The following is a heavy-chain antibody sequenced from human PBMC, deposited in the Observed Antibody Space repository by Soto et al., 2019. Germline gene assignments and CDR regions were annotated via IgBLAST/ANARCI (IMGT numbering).Heavy chain of an antibody. D-gene: IGHD2-21*01. CDR2: VKREIDGATT. V-gene: IGHV3-15*01. CDR3: TTDPIRDY. Sequence: PGGSLRLSCAPSESALSNFWMSWLRQAPGKGLEWVGRVKREIDGATTYYAAPVKGRFIISRDDSKNTVYLQINSLRTEDTGVYYCTTDPIRDYWGLGTLVTVSS. J-gene: IGHJ4*02. CDR1: ESALSNFW.